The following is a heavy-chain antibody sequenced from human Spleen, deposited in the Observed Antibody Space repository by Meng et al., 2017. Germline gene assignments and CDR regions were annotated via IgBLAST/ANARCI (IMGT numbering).Heavy chain of an antibody. CDR1: GFTFDDYA. CDR3: AKDYSFGGIVVNTWFDA. J-gene: IGHJ5*01. Sequence: GGSLRLSCAASGFTFDDYAMHWVRQAPGKGLEWVSRISWNSGTIDYADSVKGRFTISRDNAKNSLHLQIKSLRTEDTALYYCAKDYSFGGIVVNTWFDAWGQGTRVTVSS. V-gene: IGHV3-9*01. CDR2: ISWNSGTI. D-gene: IGHD3-16*02.